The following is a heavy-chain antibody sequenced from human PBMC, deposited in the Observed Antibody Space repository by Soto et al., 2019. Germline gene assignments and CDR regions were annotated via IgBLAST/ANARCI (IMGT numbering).Heavy chain of an antibody. CDR2: IIPIFGTA. J-gene: IGHJ6*02. Sequence: QVQLVQSGAEVKKPGSSVKVSCKASGGTFSSYAISWVRQAPGQGLEWMGGIIPIFGTANYAQKFQGRVTITADESTSTAYMELSSLRSEDTAVYYCASQCITIFGVVIVFYYYGMDVCGQGTTVTVSS. V-gene: IGHV1-69*01. D-gene: IGHD3-3*01. CDR3: ASQCITIFGVVIVFYYYGMDV. CDR1: GGTFSSYA.